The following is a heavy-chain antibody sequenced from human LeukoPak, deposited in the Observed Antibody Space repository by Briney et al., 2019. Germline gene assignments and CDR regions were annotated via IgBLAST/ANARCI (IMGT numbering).Heavy chain of an antibody. CDR1: GFTVSSNY. D-gene: IGHD5-18*01. CDR2: ISGSGHKS. Sequence: GGSLRLSCAASGFTVSSNYMSWVRQAPGEGLECVSAISGSGHKSYYADSVEGRFTVSRDNSRNTLFMQMNSLRAEDTAVYYCARVSGTIQIWPQPFGDGMAVWGQGTTVTVSS. J-gene: IGHJ6*02. V-gene: IGHV3-23*01. CDR3: ARVSGTIQIWPQPFGDGMAV.